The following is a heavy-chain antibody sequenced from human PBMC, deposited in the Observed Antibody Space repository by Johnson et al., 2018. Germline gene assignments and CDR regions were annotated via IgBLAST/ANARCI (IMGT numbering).Heavy chain of an antibody. J-gene: IGHJ3*02. CDR3: AKAVGLDI. V-gene: IGHV3-9*01. Sequence: VQLVESGGGLVQPGRSLRLSCAASGFTFDDYAMHWVRQAPGKGLEWVSGISWNSGSIGYADSVKGRFTISRDNAKNSLHLQMNRLRAEDTALVYCAKAVGLDIWGQGTMVTVSS. D-gene: IGHD2-15*01. CDR2: ISWNSGSI. CDR1: GFTFDDYA.